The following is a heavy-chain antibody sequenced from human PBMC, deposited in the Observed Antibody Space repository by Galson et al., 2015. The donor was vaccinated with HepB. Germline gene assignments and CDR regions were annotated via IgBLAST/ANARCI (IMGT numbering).Heavy chain of an antibody. Sequence: SVKVSCKASGGTFSSYAISWVRQAPGQGLEWMGGIIPIFGTANYAQKFQGRVTITADESTSTAYMELSSLRSEDTAVYYCAREYGSGSYHYYYYGMDVWGQGTTVTVSS. CDR2: IIPIFGTA. CDR1: GGTFSSYA. D-gene: IGHD3-10*01. V-gene: IGHV1-69*13. CDR3: AREYGSGSYHYYYYGMDV. J-gene: IGHJ6*02.